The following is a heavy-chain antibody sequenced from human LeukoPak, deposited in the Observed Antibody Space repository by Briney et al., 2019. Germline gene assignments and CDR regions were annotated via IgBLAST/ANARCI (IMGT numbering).Heavy chain of an antibody. CDR2: IHYSGST. CDR1: GGSISSFS. Sequence: PSETPSLTCTVSGGSISSFSWSWIRQPPGKGLEWVGYIHYSGSTNHNPSLKSRVTISVDTSKNQFSLKLNSVTAADTAVYYCARGDYYSTPFDYWGQGTLVTVSS. V-gene: IGHV4-59*01. CDR3: ARGDYYSTPFDY. J-gene: IGHJ4*02. D-gene: IGHD3-10*01.